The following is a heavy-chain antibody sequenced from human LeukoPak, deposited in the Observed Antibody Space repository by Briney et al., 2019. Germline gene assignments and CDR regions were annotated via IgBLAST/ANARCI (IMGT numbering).Heavy chain of an antibody. CDR1: GGSISSSSYY. Sequence: PSETLSLTCTVSGGSISSSSYYWGWIRQPPGKGLEWIGSIYYSGSTYYNPSLKSRVTISVDTSKNQFSLKLSSVTAADTAVYYCARGGAYYDFWSGYYVPSYFDYWGQGTLVTVSS. J-gene: IGHJ4*02. CDR2: IYYSGST. D-gene: IGHD3-3*01. V-gene: IGHV4-39*01. CDR3: ARGGAYYDFWSGYYVPSYFDY.